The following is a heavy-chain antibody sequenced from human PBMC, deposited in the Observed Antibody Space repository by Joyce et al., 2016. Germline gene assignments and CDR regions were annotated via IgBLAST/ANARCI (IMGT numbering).Heavy chain of an antibody. V-gene: IGHV4-61*02. D-gene: IGHD3-3*01. J-gene: IGHJ4*02. CDR3: ARGVFYDFWSGHFDY. CDR1: GDSLSSSPYY. Sequence: QVQLQESGPGLVKPSQTLSLTCTVSGDSLSSSPYYWSWIRQPAGKGLEWSGRIYTSGTTNDSPSLESRVTISLDTSKNQFSLKLTSVTAADTAVYYCARGVFYDFWSGHFDYWGQGTRVTVSS. CDR2: IYTSGTT.